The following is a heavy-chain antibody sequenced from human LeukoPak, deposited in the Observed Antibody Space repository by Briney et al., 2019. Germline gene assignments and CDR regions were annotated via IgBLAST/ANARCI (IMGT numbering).Heavy chain of an antibody. D-gene: IGHD6-19*01. J-gene: IGHJ4*02. CDR1: GGSFSGYY. CDR2: INHSGST. Sequence: PSETLSLTCAVYGGSFSGYYWSWIRQPPGKGLEWIGEINHSGSTNYNPSLKSRVTISVDTSKNQFSLKLSSVTAADTAVYYCARLPIAVGGRDYWGQGTLVTVSS. V-gene: IGHV4-34*01. CDR3: ARLPIAVGGRDY.